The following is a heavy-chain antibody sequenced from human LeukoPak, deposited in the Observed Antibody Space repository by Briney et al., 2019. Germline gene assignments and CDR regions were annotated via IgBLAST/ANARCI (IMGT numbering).Heavy chain of an antibody. CDR1: GYTFTSYY. V-gene: IGHV1-2*02. D-gene: IGHD6-13*01. Sequence: ASVKVSCKASGYTFTSYYMHWVRQAPGQGLEWMGWINPNSGATNYAQKFQGRVTMTRDTSISTAYMELSRLRSDDTAVYYCARAHLIAAAGYNWFDPWGQGTLVTVSS. CDR3: ARAHLIAAAGYNWFDP. CDR2: INPNSGAT. J-gene: IGHJ5*02.